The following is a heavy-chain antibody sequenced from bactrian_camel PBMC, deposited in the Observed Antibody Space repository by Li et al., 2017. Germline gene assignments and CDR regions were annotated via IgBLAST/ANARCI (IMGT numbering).Heavy chain of an antibody. D-gene: IGHD2*01. Sequence: VQLVESGGGPVQAGGSLRLSCPFSGQQQGTYYMAWFRQVPGKEREMVAQIQDDGMKHYGGTAKGRFIISKDVAKDTLDLRMTSLKPEDSGMYYCAVDGPVAFCSDYPSDFGGWGKGTQVTVS. V-gene: IGHV3S55*01. J-gene: IGHJ6*01. CDR1: GQQQGTYY. CDR3: AVDGPVAFCSDYPSDFGG. CDR2: IQDDGMK.